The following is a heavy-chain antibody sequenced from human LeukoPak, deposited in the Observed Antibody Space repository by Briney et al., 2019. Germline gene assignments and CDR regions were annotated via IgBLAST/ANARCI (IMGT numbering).Heavy chain of an antibody. CDR2: ISSNGGST. CDR1: GFTFSSYA. J-gene: IGHJ4*02. Sequence: PGGSLRLSCAASGFTFSSYAMHWVRQAPGKGLEYVSAISSNGGSTYYANSVKGRFTISRDNSKNTLYLQMNSLRAEDTAVYYCAKDPSYSSSWYYFDYWGQGTLVTVSS. V-gene: IGHV3-64*01. CDR3: AKDPSYSSSWYYFDY. D-gene: IGHD6-13*01.